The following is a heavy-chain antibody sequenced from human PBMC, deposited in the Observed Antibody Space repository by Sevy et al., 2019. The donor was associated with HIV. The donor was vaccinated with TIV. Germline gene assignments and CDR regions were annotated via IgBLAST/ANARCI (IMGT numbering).Heavy chain of an antibody. V-gene: IGHV4-34*01. CDR3: XXXXXXXXXXXXXPYGMDV. Sequence: SETLSLTCSVYGGSFSGYYWSWIRQPPGKGLEWIGEINHSGSTNYNPSLKSRVTISVDTSKNQFSLKLSSVTAADTXXXXXXXXXXXXXXXXXXPYGMDVWGQGTTVTVSS. CDR1: GGSFSGYY. J-gene: IGHJ6*02. CDR2: INHSGST.